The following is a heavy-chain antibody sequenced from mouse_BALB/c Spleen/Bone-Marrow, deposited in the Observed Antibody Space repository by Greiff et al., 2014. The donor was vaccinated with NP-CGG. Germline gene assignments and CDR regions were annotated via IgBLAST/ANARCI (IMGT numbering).Heavy chain of an antibody. Sequence: QVQLQQSGAELMKPGASVKISCKATGYTFSGYQIEWVKQRPGHGLEWIGEILPGSGSTNYNEKFKGKATFTADTSSNTAYMQLSSLTSEDSAVYYCATARATWFAYWGQGTLVTVSA. CDR1: GYTFSGYQ. CDR2: ILPGSGST. D-gene: IGHD3-2*01. V-gene: IGHV1-9*01. J-gene: IGHJ3*01. CDR3: ATARATWFAY.